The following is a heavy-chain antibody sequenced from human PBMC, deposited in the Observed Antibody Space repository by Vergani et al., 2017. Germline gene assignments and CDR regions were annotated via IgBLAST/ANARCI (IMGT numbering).Heavy chain of an antibody. CDR2: IQFDGSNQ. V-gene: IGHV3-30*02. CDR3: AKHFRGWGSDY. D-gene: IGHD3-16*01. CDR1: GFTLSNYD. J-gene: IGHJ4*02. Sequence: QVQLVESGGGVVQRGGSLRLPCATSGFTLSNYDMQWIRQGPGKGLEFVAFIQFDGSNQYYADSVKGRFTLPRDFSKNTLYLQMNSLRTDDTATYYCAKHFRGWGSDYWGQGTQFIVPS.